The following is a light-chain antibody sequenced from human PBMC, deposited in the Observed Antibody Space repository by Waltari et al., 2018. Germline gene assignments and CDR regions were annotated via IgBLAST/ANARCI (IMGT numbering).Light chain of an antibody. V-gene: IGLV3-1*01. CDR3: QEWDSSTVV. CDR1: TLGDKY. CDR2: QDS. Sequence: SYELTQPPSVSVSPGQTASITCSGDTLGDKYVCWYQQKPGQSPVLVIYQDSKRPSGIPERFAGSNSGNTATLTISGTQAMDEADYYCQEWDSSTVVFGGGTKLTVL. J-gene: IGLJ2*01.